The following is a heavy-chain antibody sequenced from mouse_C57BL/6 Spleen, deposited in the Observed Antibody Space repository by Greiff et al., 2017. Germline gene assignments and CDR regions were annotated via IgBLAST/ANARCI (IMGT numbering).Heavy chain of an antibody. Sequence: VQLQQPVAELVRPGASVKLSCTASGFNIKNTYMHWVKQRPEQGLEWIGRIDPAHGNTKYAPKFQGKATITADTSSTTASLPLSSLTSEDTAIYYCARRGDYDEWDMDDWGQGTSVTVSA. D-gene: IGHD2-4*01. CDR2: IDPAHGNT. V-gene: IGHV14-3*01. CDR3: ARRGDYDEWDMDD. CDR1: GFNIKNTY. J-gene: IGHJ4*01.